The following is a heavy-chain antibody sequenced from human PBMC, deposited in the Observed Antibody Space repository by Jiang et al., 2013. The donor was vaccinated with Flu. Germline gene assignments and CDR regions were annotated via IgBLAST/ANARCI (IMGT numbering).Heavy chain of an antibody. J-gene: IGHJ6*02. CDR2: IIPILGIA. CDR1: GGTFSSYT. CDR3: AGQTTMTTVTIPTYYYGMDV. Sequence: GAEVKKPGSSVKVSCKASGGTFSSYTISWVRQAPGQGLEWMGRIIPILGIANYAQKFQGRVTITADKSTSTAYMELSSLRSEDTAVYYCAGQTTMTTVTIPTYYYGMDVWGQGTTVTVSS. D-gene: IGHD4-11*01. V-gene: IGHV1-69*02.